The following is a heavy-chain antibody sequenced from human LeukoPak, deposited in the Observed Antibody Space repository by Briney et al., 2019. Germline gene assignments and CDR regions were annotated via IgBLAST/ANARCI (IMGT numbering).Heavy chain of an antibody. J-gene: IGHJ4*02. Sequence: GGSLRLSCAASGFAFSTYALDWVRQTRGKGPEWVSGISGSGDKTYYADSVKGRFTISRDNSKNTLFLQMNNLRVEDTATYYCAKPSGDYDYFDYWGQGALVTVSS. CDR2: ISGSGDKT. CDR3: AKPSGDYDYFDY. V-gene: IGHV3-23*01. D-gene: IGHD3-22*01. CDR1: GFAFSTYA.